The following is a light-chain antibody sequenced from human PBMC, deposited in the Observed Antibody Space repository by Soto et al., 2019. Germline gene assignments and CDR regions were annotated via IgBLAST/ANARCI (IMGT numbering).Light chain of an antibody. V-gene: IGKV1-5*03. CDR3: QQYDSYVT. J-gene: IGKJ3*01. Sequence: DIQMTQSPSTLSASVGDRVTITCRASQDVNDWLAWYQQKPGKAPTLLIYKASTLKSGVPSRFRGSGSGTEFTLTISSLQPDDFATYYCQQYDSYVTFGPGTKVDIK. CDR2: KAS. CDR1: QDVNDW.